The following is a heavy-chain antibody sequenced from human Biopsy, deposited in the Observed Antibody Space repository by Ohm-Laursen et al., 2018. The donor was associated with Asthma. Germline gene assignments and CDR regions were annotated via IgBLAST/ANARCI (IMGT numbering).Heavy chain of an antibody. J-gene: IGHJ5*02. D-gene: IGHD1-20*01. CDR3: ARAAITGIRGWFDP. Sequence: SETLSLTCSVYGGYLTGHHWNWIRQPPGKGLEWIWEIDQSGYTNYNPSLKGRFTISTDTSKNQFHLKLSSVTAADTAVYFCARAAITGIRGWFDPWGQGTQVTVSS. V-gene: IGHV4-34*01. CDR2: IDQSGYT. CDR1: GGYLTGHH.